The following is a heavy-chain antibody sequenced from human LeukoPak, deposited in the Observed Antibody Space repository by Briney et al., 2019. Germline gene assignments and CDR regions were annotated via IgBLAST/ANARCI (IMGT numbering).Heavy chain of an antibody. J-gene: IGHJ1*01. Sequence: ASVKVSCKASGGTFSSYAISWVRQAPGQGLEWMGGIIPIFGTANYAQKFQGRVTITADESTSTAYMELSSLRSEDTAVYYCARAPHCSSTSCSSPIEFQHWGQGTLVTVSS. CDR1: GGTFSSYA. CDR2: IIPIFGTA. CDR3: ARAPHCSSTSCSSPIEFQH. D-gene: IGHD2-2*01. V-gene: IGHV1-69*13.